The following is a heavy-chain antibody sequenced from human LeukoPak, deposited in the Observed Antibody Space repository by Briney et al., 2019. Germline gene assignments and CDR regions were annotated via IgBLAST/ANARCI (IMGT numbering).Heavy chain of an antibody. D-gene: IGHD1-26*01. CDR2: SNPNNGGT. CDR3: ARECELLRKYLYH. CDR1: GYTFSDYY. V-gene: IGHV1-2*02. Sequence: GASVKVSCKASGYTFSDYYMHWVRQAPGQGREWGGWSNPNNGGTNYAQKFQGRVHMTRDASITTAYMELSRLRSDDRAVYYCARECELLRKYLYHWGQGTLVTVSS. J-gene: IGHJ1*01.